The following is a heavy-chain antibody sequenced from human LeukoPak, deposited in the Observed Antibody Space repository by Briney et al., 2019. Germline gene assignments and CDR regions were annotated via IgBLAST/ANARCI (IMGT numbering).Heavy chain of an antibody. J-gene: IGHJ4*02. CDR2: INWNGGST. D-gene: IGHD1-26*01. Sequence: GGSLRPSCPASGFTFDDYGVSWVRQAPGKGLEWASGINWNGGSTGYADSVKGRFTISRDNAQNSLYLQMNSLRAEDTALYYCARVTRSVGETIVGATLDYWGQGTLVTVSS. CDR1: GFTFDDYG. CDR3: ARVTRSVGETIVGATLDY. V-gene: IGHV3-20*04.